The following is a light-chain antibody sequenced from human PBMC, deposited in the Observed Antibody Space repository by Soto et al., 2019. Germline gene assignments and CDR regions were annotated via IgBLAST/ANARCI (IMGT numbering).Light chain of an antibody. CDR3: QQLNTFPFT. Sequence: AIQLTQSPSSLSASVGDRVSITCRASQGISSALAWYQHKPGKPPKLLIYDASSLQSGVPSRFSGSESGTDCTLTISSLQPDDFAIYYCQQLNTFPFTFGQGTRPEIK. CDR1: QGISSA. V-gene: IGKV1-13*02. CDR2: DAS. J-gene: IGKJ5*01.